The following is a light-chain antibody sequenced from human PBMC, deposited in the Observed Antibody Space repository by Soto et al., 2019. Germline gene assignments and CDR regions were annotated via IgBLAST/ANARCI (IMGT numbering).Light chain of an antibody. CDR1: QSVSRSN. Sequence: EIVLTQSPGTLSLSPGERATVSCRASQSVSRSNLAWYQHKPGQAPRLLIYGTSNRATGIPDRFTGSGSGTDLTLTISSLQPEDFATYYCQQANSFPITFGQGTRLEIK. CDR3: QQANSFPIT. V-gene: IGKV3-20*01. CDR2: GTS. J-gene: IGKJ5*01.